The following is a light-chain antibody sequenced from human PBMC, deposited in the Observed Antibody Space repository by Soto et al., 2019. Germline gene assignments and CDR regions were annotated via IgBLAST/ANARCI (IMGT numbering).Light chain of an antibody. CDR3: CSYAGGPYV. CDR2: DVS. J-gene: IGLJ1*01. V-gene: IGLV2-11*01. Sequence: QSALTQPRSVSGSPGQSVAISCTGTSSDVGGYNYVSWYQQHPGKAPKVMIYDVSKRPSGVPDRFSGSKSGNTASLTISGRQAEDEADYYCCSYAGGPYVFGTGTKLTVL. CDR1: SSDVGGYNY.